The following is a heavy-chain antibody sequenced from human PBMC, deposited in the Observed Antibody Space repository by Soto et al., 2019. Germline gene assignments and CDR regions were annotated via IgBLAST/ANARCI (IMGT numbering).Heavy chain of an antibody. CDR1: GGSFSAYY. D-gene: IGHD6-13*01. CDR3: ARGRKQQLVRSAASDRFDP. J-gene: IGHJ5*02. CDR2: IDQSGST. Sequence: QVQLQQWGAGLLKPSKTLSLTCTVYGGSFSAYYWSWIRQPPGKGLEWIGEIDQSGSTNYNPSLKSRVTISVDRSKNQFSLKLSSVTAADTAVYYCARGRKQQLVRSAASDRFDPWGQGTLVTVSS. V-gene: IGHV4-34*01.